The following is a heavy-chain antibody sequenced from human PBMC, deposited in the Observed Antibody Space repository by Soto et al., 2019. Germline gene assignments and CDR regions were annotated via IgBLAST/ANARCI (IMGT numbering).Heavy chain of an antibody. D-gene: IGHD5-12*01. V-gene: IGHV4-59*11. CDR1: GGSINSHY. CDR2: LHHGGST. J-gene: IGHJ4*02. CDR3: TKNSAYALDY. Sequence: SETLSLTCTVSGGSINSHYWSWVRQPPGGGLEWIGELHHGGSTNYNPSLESRATFSVDISKNQFFLKLSSVTAADTAVYYCTKNSAYALDYWGQGTLVTVSS.